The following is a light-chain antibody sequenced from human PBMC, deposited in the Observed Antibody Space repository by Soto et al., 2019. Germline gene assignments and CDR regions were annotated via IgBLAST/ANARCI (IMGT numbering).Light chain of an antibody. CDR3: QQYNNWPPPIT. Sequence: EIVLTQSPATLSLSPGERATLSCRASQSVSSNLAWYQQKPGQAPRLLIYGASTRATGIPARFSSSGSGTEFTLTISSLQSEDFAVYYCQQYNNWPPPITFGQGTRLEIK. CDR1: QSVSSN. V-gene: IGKV3-15*01. CDR2: GAS. J-gene: IGKJ5*01.